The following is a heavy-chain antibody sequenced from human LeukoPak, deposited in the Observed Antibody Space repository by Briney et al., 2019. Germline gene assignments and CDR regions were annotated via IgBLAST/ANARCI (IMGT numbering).Heavy chain of an antibody. CDR3: ARTDRYYYYYMDV. CDR2: IYYSGST. V-gene: IGHV4-59*11. Sequence: SETLSLTCTVSGGSISSHYWSWIRQPPGKGLEWIGYIYYSGSTNYNPSLKSRVTILVDTSKNQFSLKLSSVTAADTAVYYCARTDRYYYYYMDVWGKGTTVTVSS. J-gene: IGHJ6*03. CDR1: GGSISSHY.